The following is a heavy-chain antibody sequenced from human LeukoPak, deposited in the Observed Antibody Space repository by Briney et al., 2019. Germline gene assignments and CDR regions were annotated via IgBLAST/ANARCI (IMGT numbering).Heavy chain of an antibody. D-gene: IGHD4-11*01. CDR3: ARIDYSDSSRLND. CDR2: INSSSSSI. J-gene: IGHJ4*02. Sequence: GGSLRLSCAASGFTFSSNSMNWVRQAPGQGLEWVSSINSSSSSIYYAASVKGGFTISRDNPKNSLYLQMNSPRAEDTGVYYCARIDYSDSSRLNDWGGGTVDSVSS. CDR1: GFTFSSNS. V-gene: IGHV3-21*01.